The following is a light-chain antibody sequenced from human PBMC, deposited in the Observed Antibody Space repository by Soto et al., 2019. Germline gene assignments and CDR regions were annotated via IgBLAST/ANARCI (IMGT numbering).Light chain of an antibody. CDR1: QTISND. CDR2: GAS. Sequence: EVVMTQSPATVSVSPGEGVTLSCRASQTISNDLACYQQKPGQAPRLLIYGASTRATGVPARFSGGGSGTAFTLTISSLQSEDFAFYYCQQNNKWPPVTFGGGTKVEIK. CDR3: QQNNKWPPVT. V-gene: IGKV3-15*01. J-gene: IGKJ4*01.